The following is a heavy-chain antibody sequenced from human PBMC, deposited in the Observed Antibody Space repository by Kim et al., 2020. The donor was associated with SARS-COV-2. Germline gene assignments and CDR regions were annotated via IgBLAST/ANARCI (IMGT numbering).Heavy chain of an antibody. D-gene: IGHD5-18*01. CDR3: ARWTQNWFDP. CDR1: TVTLSDNF. Sequence: GGSLRLSCAASTVTLSDNFMTWIRQAPGKGLECISYISDVGTTIYYADSVKGRFTISRDNARNTLLLQMNSLRVEDTAVYYCARWTQNWFDPWGQVTLVT. V-gene: IGHV3-11*01. J-gene: IGHJ5*02. CDR2: ISDVGTTI.